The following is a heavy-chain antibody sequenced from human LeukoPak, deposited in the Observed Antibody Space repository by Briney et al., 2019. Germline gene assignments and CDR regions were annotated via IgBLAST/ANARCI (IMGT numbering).Heavy chain of an antibody. CDR1: GYSFNNYW. CDR2: IYPRDSDT. Sequence: GESLKISCKGSGYSFNNYWIGWVRQMPGKGLEWMGIIYPRDSDTRYSPSFQGQVTISVDKSINTAYLQWSSLKVSDTAMYYCALDGSGRYPSPFDYWGQGTLVTVSS. V-gene: IGHV5-51*01. CDR3: ALDGSGRYPSPFDY. J-gene: IGHJ4*02. D-gene: IGHD3-10*01.